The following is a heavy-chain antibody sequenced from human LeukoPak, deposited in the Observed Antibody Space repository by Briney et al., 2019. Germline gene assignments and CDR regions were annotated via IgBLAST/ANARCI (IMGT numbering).Heavy chain of an antibody. Sequence: GGSLRLSCAASGFTFSSNYMTWVRQAPGKGLEWVSVIHKNAITHYADIVKGRFTISRDNSKNMLYLQMNSLRAEDTAVYYCARSLRVRGVPDYMDVWGKGTTVIISS. CDR2: IHKNAIT. V-gene: IGHV3-53*01. J-gene: IGHJ6*03. D-gene: IGHD3-10*02. CDR1: GFTFSSNY. CDR3: ARSLRVRGVPDYMDV.